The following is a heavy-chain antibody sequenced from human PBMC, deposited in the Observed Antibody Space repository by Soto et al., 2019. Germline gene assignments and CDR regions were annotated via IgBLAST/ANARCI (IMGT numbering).Heavy chain of an antibody. CDR3: AREAGLDWLVDV. J-gene: IGHJ6*02. CDR1: GGSISSYY. Sequence: SETLSLTCTVSGGSISSYYWSWIRQPPGKGLEWIGYIYYSGSTNYNPSLKNRVTISVDTSKNQFSLKLSSVTAADTAVYYCAREAGLDWLVDVWGQGTTVTVSS. CDR2: IYYSGST. D-gene: IGHD3-9*01. V-gene: IGHV4-59*01.